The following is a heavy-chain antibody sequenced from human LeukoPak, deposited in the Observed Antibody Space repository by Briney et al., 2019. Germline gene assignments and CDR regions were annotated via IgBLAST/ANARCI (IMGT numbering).Heavy chain of an antibody. D-gene: IGHD4-17*01. V-gene: IGHV4-30-2*01. CDR2: IYHSGST. CDR3: ARGVDGDPGAFDI. Sequence: SETLSLTCAVSGGSISSGGYSWSWIRQPPGKGLEWIGYIYHSGSTYYNPSLKSRVTISVDRSKNQFSLKPSSVTAADTAVYYCARGVDGDPGAFDIWGQGTMVTVSS. J-gene: IGHJ3*02. CDR1: GGSISSGGYS.